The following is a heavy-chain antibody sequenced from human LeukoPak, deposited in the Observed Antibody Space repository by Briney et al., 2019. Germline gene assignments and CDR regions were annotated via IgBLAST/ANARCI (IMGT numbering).Heavy chain of an antibody. CDR3: ADNLSR. J-gene: IGHJ4*02. Sequence: GGSLRLSCAASGFTLSAASMNWVRQAPGKGLEWISYIDRSSNTIYYADSVKGRFTISRDSAKNSLYLQMNSLRAEDTAVYFCADNLSRWGQGTLVTVSS. D-gene: IGHD1-1*01. CDR1: GFTLSAAS. V-gene: IGHV3-48*04. CDR2: IDRSSNTI.